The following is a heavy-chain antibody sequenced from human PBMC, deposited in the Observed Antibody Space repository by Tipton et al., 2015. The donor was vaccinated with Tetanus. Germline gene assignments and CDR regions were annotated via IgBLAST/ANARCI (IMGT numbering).Heavy chain of an antibody. D-gene: IGHD3-22*01. CDR3: AIFYYDTGGFYPLWDY. V-gene: IGHV4-59*08. J-gene: IGHJ4*02. CDR1: GGSINPYY. CDR2: IYYSGST. Sequence: TLSLTCTVSGGSINPYYWSWIRQPPGKGLEWIGYIYYSGSTNYNPSLKSRVTISVDTSKNQFSLKLSSVTAADTAVYYCAIFYYDTGGFYPLWDYWGQGRLVIVSS.